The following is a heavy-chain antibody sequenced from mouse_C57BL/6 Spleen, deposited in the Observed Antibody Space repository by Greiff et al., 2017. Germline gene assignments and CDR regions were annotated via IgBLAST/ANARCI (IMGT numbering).Heavy chain of an antibody. V-gene: IGHV14-2*01. CDR2: IDPEDGET. Sequence: VQLKESGAELVKPGASVKLSCTASGFNIKDYYMHWVKQRTEQGLEWIGRIDPEDGETKYAPKFQGKATITADTSSNTAYLQLSSLTSEDTAVYYCVTWGGNFAWFAYWGQGTLVTVSA. D-gene: IGHD2-1*01. J-gene: IGHJ3*01. CDR1: GFNIKDYY. CDR3: VTWGGNFAWFAY.